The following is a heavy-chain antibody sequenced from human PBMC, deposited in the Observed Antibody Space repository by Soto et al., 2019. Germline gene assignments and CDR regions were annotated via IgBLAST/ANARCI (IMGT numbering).Heavy chain of an antibody. CDR3: AKDLDYSPASDYYYGMDV. Sequence: PGGSLRLSCAASGFTFSSYAMSWVRQAPGKGLEWVSAISGSGGSTYYADSVKGRFTISRDNSKNTLYLQMNSLRAEDTAVYYCAKDLDYSPASDYYYGMDVWGQGTTVTSP. CDR2: ISGSGGST. D-gene: IGHD4-4*01. V-gene: IGHV3-23*01. J-gene: IGHJ6*02. CDR1: GFTFSSYA.